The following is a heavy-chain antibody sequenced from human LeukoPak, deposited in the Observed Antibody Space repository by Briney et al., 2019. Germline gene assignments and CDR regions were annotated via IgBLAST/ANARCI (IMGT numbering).Heavy chain of an antibody. V-gene: IGHV4-59*01. CDR1: GGSISSYY. CDR3: ARDVLDSSSSSVYYYYMDV. J-gene: IGHJ6*03. CDR2: IYYSGST. Sequence: PSETLSLTCTVSGGSISSYYWSWIRQPPGKGLEWIGYIYYSGSTNYNPSLKSRVTISVDTSKNQFSLKLSSVTAADTAVYYCARDVLDSSSSSVYYYYMDVWGKGTTVTVSS. D-gene: IGHD6-6*01.